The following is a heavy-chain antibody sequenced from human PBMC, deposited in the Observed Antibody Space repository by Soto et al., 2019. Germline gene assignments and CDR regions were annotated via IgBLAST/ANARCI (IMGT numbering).Heavy chain of an antibody. J-gene: IGHJ4*02. V-gene: IGHV4-31*01. D-gene: IGHD6-13*01. Sequence: QVQLQESGPGLVKHSQTLSLTCTVSAGGSISSGESYWSWIRQHPGKGLEYIEHIYYGRTYYNPCFKCPVSMSVDTYKNQFSLYLHSLTAAATAAYSCARGVGSSWYFSIFDYWGQGTLVSVAS. CDR2: IYYGRT. CDR3: ARGVGSSWYFSIFDY. CDR1: AGGSISSGESY.